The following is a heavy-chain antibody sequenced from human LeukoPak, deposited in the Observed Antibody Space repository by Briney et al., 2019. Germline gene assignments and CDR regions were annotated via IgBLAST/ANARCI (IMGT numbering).Heavy chain of an antibody. CDR1: GFTFSSHC. CDR3: ARQGSEIDY. CDR2: IKQDGSEK. V-gene: IGHV3-7*03. Sequence: PGGSLRLSCAASGFTFSSHCMNWARQAPGKGLEWVANIKQDGSEKYYVDSVKGRFTISRDNAKNSLYLQMNSLRAEDTAMYYCARQGSEIDYWGQGTLVTVSS. J-gene: IGHJ4*02.